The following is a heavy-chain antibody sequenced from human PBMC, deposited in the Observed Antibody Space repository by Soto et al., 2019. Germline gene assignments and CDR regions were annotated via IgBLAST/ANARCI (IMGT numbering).Heavy chain of an antibody. Sequence: QVQLQESGPGLVKPSQTLSLTCTVSGGSISSGGYYWSWIRQHPGKGLEWIGYIYYSGSTYYNPYPQSRVTISVDTSNNECALKLISVTAADKAVYYCASRGYCYGFSLGMDVWGQGTTVTVSS. CDR3: ASRGYCYGFSLGMDV. V-gene: IGHV4-31*03. CDR1: GGSISSGGYY. CDR2: IYYSGST. D-gene: IGHD5-18*01. J-gene: IGHJ6*02.